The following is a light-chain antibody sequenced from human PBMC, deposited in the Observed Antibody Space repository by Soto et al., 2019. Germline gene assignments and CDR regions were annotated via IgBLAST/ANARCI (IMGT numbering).Light chain of an antibody. CDR2: GAS. CDR3: QQYNTWPHT. J-gene: IGKJ4*01. V-gene: IGKV3-15*01. Sequence: EIVMTQSPATPSVSPGERATLSCRASQGVTTNLAWYQQKPGQAPRLLIYGASTRATGIPARFSGSWSGTEFTLTISSLQSEEFEVYYCQQYNTWPHTFGGGTKVEIK. CDR1: QGVTTN.